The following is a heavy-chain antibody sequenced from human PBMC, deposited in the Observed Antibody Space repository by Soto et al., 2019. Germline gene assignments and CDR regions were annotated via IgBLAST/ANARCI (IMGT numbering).Heavy chain of an antibody. J-gene: IGHJ3*02. Sequence: SVKVSCKASGGTFSSYAISWVRQAPGQGLEWMGGIIPIFGTANYAQKFQGRVTITADESTSTAYMELSSLRSEDTAVYYCARDLDGYNRDAFDIWGKGTMVTVSS. CDR1: GGTFSSYA. CDR2: IIPIFGTA. V-gene: IGHV1-69*13. D-gene: IGHD5-12*01. CDR3: ARDLDGYNRDAFDI.